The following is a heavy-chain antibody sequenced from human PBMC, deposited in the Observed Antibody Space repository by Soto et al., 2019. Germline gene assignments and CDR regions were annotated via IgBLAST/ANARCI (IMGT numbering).Heavy chain of an antibody. J-gene: IGHJ6*02. Sequence: QVKLVQSGAEVKKPGSSVKVSCKASGGTFSSYAISWVRQAPGQGLEWMGGIIPIFGTANYAQKFQGRVTITADESTSTAYMELSSLRSEDTAVYYCAELAGSYDYYYYGMDVWGQGTTVTVSS. V-gene: IGHV1-69*01. CDR2: IIPIFGTA. CDR1: GGTFSSYA. D-gene: IGHD3-10*01. CDR3: AELAGSYDYYYYGMDV.